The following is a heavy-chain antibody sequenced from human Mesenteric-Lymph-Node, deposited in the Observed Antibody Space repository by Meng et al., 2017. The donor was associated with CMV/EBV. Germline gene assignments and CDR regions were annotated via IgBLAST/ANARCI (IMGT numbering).Heavy chain of an antibody. CDR1: GGSFSGYY. Sequence: VQYHQWGAGLLKPSEARSVTGAVYGGSFSGYYWNWIRQSPEKGLEWIGEINHSGSTTYNPSFTSRIIISVDTSTNQISLNMSSVTAADTAVYYCARGSSYDILTGYFDYWGQGALVTVSS. CDR3: ARGSSYDILTGYFDY. J-gene: IGHJ4*02. V-gene: IGHV4-34*01. D-gene: IGHD3-9*01. CDR2: INHSGST.